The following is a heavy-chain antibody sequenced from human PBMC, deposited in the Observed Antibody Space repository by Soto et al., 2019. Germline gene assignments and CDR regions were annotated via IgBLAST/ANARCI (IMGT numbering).Heavy chain of an antibody. CDR3: ARAGKYYYGSGSPYYYGMDV. CDR2: ISGYNGNT. D-gene: IGHD3-10*01. Sequence: QVQLVQSGAEVKKPGASVKVSCKASGYTFTSYGVSWVRQAPGQGLEWMGWISGYNGNTNYAQKLQGRVTMTTDTSTSTANMELRSLRSDSTAAYYCARAGKYYYGSGSPYYYGMDVWGQGITVTVSS. CDR1: GYTFTSYG. J-gene: IGHJ6*02. V-gene: IGHV1-18*04.